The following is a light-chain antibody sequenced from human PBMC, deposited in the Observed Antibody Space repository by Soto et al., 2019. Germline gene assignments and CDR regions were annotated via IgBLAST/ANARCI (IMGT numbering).Light chain of an antibody. V-gene: IGKV3D-7*01. Sequence: EIVMTQSPVTLSLSPGETATLSCRASQSLSNTYISWYQQKPGQAPRLLIYGASTRATGIPARFSGSGSGTDFTLTISSLQPEDFALYYCHQDFDLPLTFGGGTKGEIK. CDR1: QSLSNTY. J-gene: IGKJ4*01. CDR2: GAS. CDR3: HQDFDLPLT.